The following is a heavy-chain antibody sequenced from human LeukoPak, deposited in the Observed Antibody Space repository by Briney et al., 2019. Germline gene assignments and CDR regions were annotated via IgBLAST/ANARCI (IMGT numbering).Heavy chain of an antibody. D-gene: IGHD6-6*01. V-gene: IGHV3-30*02. J-gene: IGHJ4*02. CDR3: AKIPGSSSYFDY. Sequence: GGSLRLSCAASGFTFSSYGMHWVRQAPGKGLEWVAFIRYDGSNKYYADSVKGRFTISRDNSKNTLYLQMNSLRAEDTAVYYCAKIPGSSSYFDYWGQGTLVTVSS. CDR2: IRYDGSNK. CDR1: GFTFSSYG.